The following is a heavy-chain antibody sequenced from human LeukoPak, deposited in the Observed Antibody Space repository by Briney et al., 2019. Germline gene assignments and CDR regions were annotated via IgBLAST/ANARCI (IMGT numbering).Heavy chain of an antibody. D-gene: IGHD3-3*01. V-gene: IGHV3-15*01. Sequence: GGSLRLSCAASGFTFSNAWMSRVRQAPGKGLGWVGRIKSKTDGGTTDYAAPVKGRFTISRDDSKNTLYLQMNSLKTEDTGVYYCTTGSGFSGMDVWGQGTTVTVSS. J-gene: IGHJ6*02. CDR1: GFTFSNAW. CDR3: TTGSGFSGMDV. CDR2: IKSKTDGGTT.